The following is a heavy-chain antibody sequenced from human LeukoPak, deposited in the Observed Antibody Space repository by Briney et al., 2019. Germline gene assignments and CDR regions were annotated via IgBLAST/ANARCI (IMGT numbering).Heavy chain of an antibody. J-gene: IGHJ4*02. Sequence: SETLSLTCAVYGGSLSAYYWSWIRQSPGKGLEWIGEINHSGSTNYNPSLKSRVTISVDTSKNQFSLKLSSVTAADTAVYCCARGDSGYYYFDYWGQGTLVTVSS. CDR3: ARGDSGYYYFDY. D-gene: IGHD3-9*01. V-gene: IGHV4-34*01. CDR1: GGSLSAYY. CDR2: INHSGST.